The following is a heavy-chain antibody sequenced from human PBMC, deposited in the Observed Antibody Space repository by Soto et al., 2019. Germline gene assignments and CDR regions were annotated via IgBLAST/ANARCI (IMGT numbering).Heavy chain of an antibody. CDR1: GGSFSGYY. Sequence: QVQLQQWGAGLLKPSETLSLTCAVYGGSFSGYYWNWIRQPPGKGLEWIGEINHSGSPHYHPSLKRRVTISIATSKNQFSLKLSSVTAADRDVYYCAIGYGRNFDYWGKGTLVTVPS. J-gene: IGHJ4*02. CDR2: INHSGSP. D-gene: IGHD3-10*01. V-gene: IGHV4-34*01. CDR3: AIGYGRNFDY.